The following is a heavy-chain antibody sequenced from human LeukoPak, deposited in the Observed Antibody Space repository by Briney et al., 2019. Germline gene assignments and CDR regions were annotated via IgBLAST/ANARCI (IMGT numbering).Heavy chain of an antibody. CDR2: ISSSGGTI. J-gene: IGHJ6*02. V-gene: IGHV3-11*01. D-gene: IGHD5-18*01. Sequence: GGSLRLSCAASGFTFSDYYMSWIRQAPGKGLDWVSYISSSGGTIYYADSVKGRFTISRDNAKNSLFLQMNSLRAEDTAVYYCARGYSYGPYGCDVWGQGTTVTVSS. CDR1: GFTFSDYY. CDR3: ARGYSYGPYGCDV.